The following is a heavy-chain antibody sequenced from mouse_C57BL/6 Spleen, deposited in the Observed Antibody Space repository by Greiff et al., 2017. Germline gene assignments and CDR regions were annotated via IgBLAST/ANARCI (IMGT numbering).Heavy chain of an antibody. CDR1: GYTFTSYW. CDR3: ALVHYYGSSYWYFDV. D-gene: IGHD1-1*01. Sequence: QVQLKESGAELVRPGSSVKLSCKASGYTFTSYWMHWVKQRPIQGLEWIGNIDPSDSETHYNQKFKDKATLTVDKSSSTAYMQLSSLTSEDSAVYYCALVHYYGSSYWYFDVWGTGTTVTVSS. J-gene: IGHJ1*03. CDR2: IDPSDSET. V-gene: IGHV1-52*01.